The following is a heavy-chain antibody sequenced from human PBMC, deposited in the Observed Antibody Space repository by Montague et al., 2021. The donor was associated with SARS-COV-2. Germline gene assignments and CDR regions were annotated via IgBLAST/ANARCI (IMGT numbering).Heavy chain of an antibody. Sequence: SLRLSCAASGFIFHHYAFHWVRQAPGKGLAWVAIITWYGIDKCYADSVKGRFTISRDNAKNFLYLRMNILKPEDTAFYYCAKDRGAHGYGDDFELWGRGTLVTVSS. CDR3: AKDRGAHGYGDDFEL. CDR1: GFIFHHYA. V-gene: IGHV3-30*04. D-gene: IGHD3/OR15-3a*01. J-gene: IGHJ4*03. CDR2: ITWYGIDK.